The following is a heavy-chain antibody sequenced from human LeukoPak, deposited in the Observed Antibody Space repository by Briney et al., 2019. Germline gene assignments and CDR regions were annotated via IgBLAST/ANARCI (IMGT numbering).Heavy chain of an antibody. J-gene: IGHJ3*01. CDR2: IKHDASEI. Sequence: GGSLRLPCAASGFTFSSYWMNWVRQARGQGLEWVANIKHDASEIYYVDSVKGRFTISRDNAKNSLYLQMENLRAEDTAVYYCEGERGDAFDVWGQGTMVTVSS. CDR1: GFTFSSYW. V-gene: IGHV3-7*01. CDR3: EGERGDAFDV.